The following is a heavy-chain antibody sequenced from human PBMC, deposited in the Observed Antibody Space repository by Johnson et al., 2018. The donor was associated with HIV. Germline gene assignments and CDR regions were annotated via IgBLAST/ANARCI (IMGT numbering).Heavy chain of an antibody. D-gene: IGHD1-14*01. J-gene: IGHJ3*02. CDR2: IWYDGSNK. V-gene: IGHV3-33*01. CDR1: GFTFSSYG. CDR3: ARLTSGAFDI. Sequence: QMQLVESGGGVVQPGRSLRLSCAASGFTFSSYGMHWVRQAPGKGLEWVAVIWYDGSNKYYADSVKGRFTISRDNSKNTLYLQMNSLRAEDTAVYYCARLTSGAFDIWGPGTMVTVSS.